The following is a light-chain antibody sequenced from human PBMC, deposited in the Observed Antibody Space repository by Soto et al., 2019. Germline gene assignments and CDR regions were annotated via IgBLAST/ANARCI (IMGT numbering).Light chain of an antibody. CDR3: QQLNTYSS. J-gene: IGKJ4*01. CDR2: DAS. CDR1: QGINTY. V-gene: IGKV1-9*01. Sequence: IQLTQSPSFLSASVGDRVTITCRASQGINTYLAWYQQKPGKAPKVLIYDASKLHSGVPSRFSGSVSGTEFTLTISRLQPEDFATYFCQQLNTYSSFGGGTKVEIK.